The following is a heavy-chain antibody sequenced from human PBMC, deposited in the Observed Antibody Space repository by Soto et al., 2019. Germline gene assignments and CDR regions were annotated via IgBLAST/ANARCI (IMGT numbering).Heavy chain of an antibody. Sequence: PSETLSLTCTVSGGSSNFYWSWIRQSPGKGLEWIGYMYHTGGANYNPSFRGRVTMSVDMSKNQASLKLASVTAADTAVYYCARSLEPSWFDPWDQGTLVTVSS. CDR1: GGSSNFY. V-gene: IGHV4-59*01. CDR2: MYHTGGA. J-gene: IGHJ5*02. CDR3: ARSLEPSWFDP.